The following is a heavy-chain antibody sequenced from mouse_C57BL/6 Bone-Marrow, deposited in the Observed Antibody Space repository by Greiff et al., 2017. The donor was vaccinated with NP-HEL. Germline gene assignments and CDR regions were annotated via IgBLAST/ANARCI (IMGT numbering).Heavy chain of an antibody. D-gene: IGHD2-1*01. CDR1: GFTIKDDY. Sequence: DVKLQESGAELVRPGASVKLSCTASGFTIKDDYMHWVKQRPEQGLEWIGWIDPENGDTKYASKFQGKATITADKSSNTAYLQLSSLTSEDTAAYYCIYYGFDYWGQGTTLTVSA. CDR2: IDPENGDT. V-gene: IGHV14-4*01. CDR3: IYYGFDY. J-gene: IGHJ2*01.